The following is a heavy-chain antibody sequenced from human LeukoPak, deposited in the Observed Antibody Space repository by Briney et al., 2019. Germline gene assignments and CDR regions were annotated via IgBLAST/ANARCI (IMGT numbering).Heavy chain of an antibody. J-gene: IGHJ4*02. V-gene: IGHV1-18*01. CDR1: GYTFTIYG. Sequence: ASVKVSCKASGYTFTIYGISWVRQAPGQGLEWMGWISAYNGNTNYAQKLQGRVTMTTDTSTSTAYMELRSLRSDDTAVYYCARVLRITMVRGVTTTYDYWGQGTLVTVSS. CDR3: ARVLRITMVRGVTTTYDY. CDR2: ISAYNGNT. D-gene: IGHD3-10*01.